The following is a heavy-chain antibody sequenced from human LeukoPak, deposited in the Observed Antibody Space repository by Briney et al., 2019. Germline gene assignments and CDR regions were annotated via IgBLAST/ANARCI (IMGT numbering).Heavy chain of an antibody. CDR2: ISAYNGNT. J-gene: IGHJ4*02. CDR1: GYTFTNYG. CDR3: ARSYSGYDEEDY. V-gene: IGHV1-18*04. D-gene: IGHD5-12*01. Sequence: ASVKVSCKASGYTFTNYGITWVRQAPGQGLEWMGWISAYNGNTYYAQKLQGRVTMTTDTSTSTAYMELRSLRSDDTVVYYCARSYSGYDEEDYWGQGTLVTVSS.